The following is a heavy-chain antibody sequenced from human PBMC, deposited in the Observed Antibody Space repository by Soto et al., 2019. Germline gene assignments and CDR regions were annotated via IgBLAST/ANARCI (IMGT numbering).Heavy chain of an antibody. CDR2: IYYIGTT. V-gene: IGHV4-59*01. D-gene: IGHD3-16*01. CDR1: GGSISSYY. CDR3: AREEKQLSRYGGDFDY. Sequence: ASETLSLTCTVSGGSISSYYWSWIRQPPGKGLEWIGHIYYIGTTDYNPSLKSRVTISVDTSKNQFSLKVTSVTAADTAVYFCAREEKQLSRYGGDFDYWGQGILVTVSS. J-gene: IGHJ4*02.